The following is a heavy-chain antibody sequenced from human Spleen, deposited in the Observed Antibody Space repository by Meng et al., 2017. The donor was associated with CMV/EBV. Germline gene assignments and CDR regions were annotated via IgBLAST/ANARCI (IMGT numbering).Heavy chain of an antibody. J-gene: IGHJ6*02. D-gene: IGHD1-14*01. CDR2: IATSSATI. Sequence: LSLTCAASGFTFNTYHMHWVRQAPGKGLEWVSYIATSSATIYYADSVKGRFTISRNNAKNSLYLQVNSLRVEDTAVYYCARTDPTGYGMDVWGQGTTVTVSS. CDR1: GFTFNTYH. CDR3: ARTDPTGYGMDV. V-gene: IGHV3-48*04.